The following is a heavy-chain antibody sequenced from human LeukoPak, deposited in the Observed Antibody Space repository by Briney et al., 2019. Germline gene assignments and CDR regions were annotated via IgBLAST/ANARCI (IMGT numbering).Heavy chain of an antibody. V-gene: IGHV4-39*07. CDR2: IYYSGNT. Sequence: PSETLSLTCTVSGVSISSSNSYWGWIRQPPGKGLEWIGSIYYSGNTNYNPSLKSRVTISVDTSKNQFSLKLSSVTAADTAVYYCARGSGLTGYWGQGTLVTVSS. CDR1: GVSISSSNSY. CDR3: ARGSGLTGY. J-gene: IGHJ4*02. D-gene: IGHD6-19*01.